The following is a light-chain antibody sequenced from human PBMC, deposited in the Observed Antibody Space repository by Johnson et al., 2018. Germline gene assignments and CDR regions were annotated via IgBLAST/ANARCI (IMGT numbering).Light chain of an antibody. CDR2: ENN. V-gene: IGLV1-51*02. CDR3: GTWDSSLSAVNV. J-gene: IGLJ1*01. CDR1: SSNIGNNY. Sequence: QSVLTQPPSVSAAPGQKVTISCSGSSSNIGNNYVSWYQQLPGTAPKLLIYENNKRPSGIPDRFSGSKSGTSATLGITGLQTGDDADYYCGTWDSSLSAVNVFGTGTKVTVL.